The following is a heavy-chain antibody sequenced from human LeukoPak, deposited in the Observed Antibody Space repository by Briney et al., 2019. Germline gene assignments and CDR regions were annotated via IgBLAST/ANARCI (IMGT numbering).Heavy chain of an antibody. D-gene: IGHD3-16*01. CDR1: GLTFSRFG. V-gene: IGHV3-30*18. Sequence: PGGSLRLSCAASGLTFSRFGMHWVRQAPGKGLDWVALISHDGSQRYYTDSVRGRFTISRDNSENTLYLQMDSLRAEDTAVYYCAKGQNRNGGALAYWGQGTLVTVSS. J-gene: IGHJ4*02. CDR3: AKGQNRNGGALAY. CDR2: ISHDGSQR.